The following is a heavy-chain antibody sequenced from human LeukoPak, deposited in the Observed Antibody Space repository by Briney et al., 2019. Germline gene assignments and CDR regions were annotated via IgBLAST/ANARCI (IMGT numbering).Heavy chain of an antibody. CDR2: MNPNSGNT. J-gene: IGHJ6*02. Sequence: ASVKVSCKASGYTFTSYDINWVRQATGQGLEWMGWMNPNSGNTGYAQKFQGRVTMTRNTSISTAYMELNSLRSEDTAVYYCAILISSQYSSSWYRAYYYYYGMDVWGQGTTGTGPS. V-gene: IGHV1-8*01. D-gene: IGHD6-13*01. CDR3: AILISSQYSSSWYRAYYYYYGMDV. CDR1: GYTFTSYD.